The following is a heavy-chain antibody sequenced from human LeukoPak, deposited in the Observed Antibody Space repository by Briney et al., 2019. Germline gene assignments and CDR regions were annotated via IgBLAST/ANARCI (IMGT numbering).Heavy chain of an antibody. V-gene: IGHV3-21*01. J-gene: IGHJ3*02. CDR2: ISSSSSYI. D-gene: IGHD3-22*01. CDR1: GFTFSSYS. CDR3: ARDQQGGYYDSSGLHAFDI. Sequence: GGSLRLSCAASGFTFSSYSMNWVRQAPGKGLEWVSSISSSSSYIYYADSVKRRFTISRDNAKNSLYLQMNSLRAEDTAVYYCARDQQGGYYDSSGLHAFDIWGQGTMVTVSS.